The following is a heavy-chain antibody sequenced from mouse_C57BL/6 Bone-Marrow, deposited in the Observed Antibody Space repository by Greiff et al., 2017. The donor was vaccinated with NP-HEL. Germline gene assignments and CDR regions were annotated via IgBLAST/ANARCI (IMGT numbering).Heavy chain of an antibody. CDR2: IFPGSGST. V-gene: IGHV1-75*01. Sequence: QVQLQQSGPELVKPGASVKISCKASGYTFTDYYINWVKQRPGQGLEWIGWIFPGSGSTYYNEKFKGKATLTVDKSSSTAYMLLSSLTSEDSAVYFCARPYYCGSSYSWFAYWGQGTLVTVSA. CDR1: GYTFTDYY. D-gene: IGHD1-1*01. J-gene: IGHJ3*01. CDR3: ARPYYCGSSYSWFAY.